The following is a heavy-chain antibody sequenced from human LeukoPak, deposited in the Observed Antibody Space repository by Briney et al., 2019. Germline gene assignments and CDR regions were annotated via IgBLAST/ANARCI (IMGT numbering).Heavy chain of an antibody. D-gene: IGHD3-3*02. CDR1: GFTFINYW. CDR2: INGDGSQK. CDR3: ATDKAFSAFDI. J-gene: IGHJ3*02. V-gene: IGHV3-7*03. Sequence: PGGSLRLSCVASGFTFINYWMAWVRQAPGKGLEWVANINGDGSQKYYVDSVKGRFTISRDNARNSLFLQMNSIRAEDTAIYYCATDKAFSAFDIWGHGTLVIVSS.